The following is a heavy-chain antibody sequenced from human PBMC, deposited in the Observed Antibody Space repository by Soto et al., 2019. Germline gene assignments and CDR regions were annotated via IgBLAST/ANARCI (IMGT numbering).Heavy chain of an antibody. CDR2: ISYDGSNK. CDR1: GFTFSSYG. Sequence: QVQLVESGGGVVQPGRSLRLSCAASGFTFSSYGVHWVRQAPGKGLEWVAVISYDGSNKYYADSVKGRFTISRDNSKNTLYLQMNSLRAEDTAVYYCAKVGSGSYGLEYWGQGTLVTVSS. D-gene: IGHD1-26*01. CDR3: AKVGSGSYGLEY. J-gene: IGHJ4*02. V-gene: IGHV3-30*18.